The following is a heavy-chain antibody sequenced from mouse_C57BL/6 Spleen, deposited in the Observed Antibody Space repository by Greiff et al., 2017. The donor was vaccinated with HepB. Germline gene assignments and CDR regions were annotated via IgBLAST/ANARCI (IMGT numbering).Heavy chain of an antibody. CDR3: ARGKVYGNYRIDY. CDR1: GYTFTSYW. D-gene: IGHD2-1*01. Sequence: QVQLQQSGAELVMPGASVKLSCKASGYTFTSYWMHWVKQRPGQGLEWIGEIDPSDSYTNHNQKFKGKSTLTVDKSSSTAYMQLSSLTSEDSAVYYCARGKVYGNYRIDYWGQGTTLTVSS. CDR2: IDPSDSYT. V-gene: IGHV1-69*01. J-gene: IGHJ2*01.